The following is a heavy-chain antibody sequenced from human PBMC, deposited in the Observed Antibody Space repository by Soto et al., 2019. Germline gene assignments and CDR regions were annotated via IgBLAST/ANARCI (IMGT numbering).Heavy chain of an antibody. J-gene: IGHJ4*02. D-gene: IGHD5-12*01. CDR3: ARRGFGWLRLSSDY. CDR2: IYYSGST. Sequence: PSETLSLTCTVSGGSISSSSYYWGWIRQPPGKGLEWIGSIYYSGSTYYNPSLKSRVTISVDTSKNQFSLKLSSVTAADTAVYYCARRGFGWLRLSSDYWGQGTPVTVSS. CDR1: GGSISSSSYY. V-gene: IGHV4-39*01.